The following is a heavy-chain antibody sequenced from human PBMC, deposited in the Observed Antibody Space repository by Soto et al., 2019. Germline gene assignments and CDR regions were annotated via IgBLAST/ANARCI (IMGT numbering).Heavy chain of an antibody. Sequence: QVQLQQWGAGLLKPSETLSLTCAVFGGSVNSGNYYWSWIRQPPGKGLEWIGEMSHRGGTHFNPSLKSRVAISVDASKSQSSLQMSAETAKDTALYYCARVERGTATTVVDAFDIWGPGTRVTVSS. CDR3: ARVERGTATTVVDAFDI. V-gene: IGHV4-34*01. CDR2: MSHRGGT. D-gene: IGHD1-1*01. J-gene: IGHJ3*02. CDR1: GGSVNSGNYY.